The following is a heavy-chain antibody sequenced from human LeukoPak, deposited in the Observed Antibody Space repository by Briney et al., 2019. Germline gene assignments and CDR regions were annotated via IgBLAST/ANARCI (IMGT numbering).Heavy chain of an antibody. CDR1: GFTFSSYA. V-gene: IGHV3-23*01. CDR3: ARGLHDYSNYGRYYYYYYMDV. Sequence: PGGSLRLSCAASGFTFSSYAMSWVRQAPGKGLEWVSAISGSGGSTYYADSVKGRFTISRDNSKNTLYLQMNSLRAEDTAVYYCARGLHDYSNYGRYYYYYYMDVWGKGTTVTVSS. D-gene: IGHD4-11*01. CDR2: ISGSGGST. J-gene: IGHJ6*03.